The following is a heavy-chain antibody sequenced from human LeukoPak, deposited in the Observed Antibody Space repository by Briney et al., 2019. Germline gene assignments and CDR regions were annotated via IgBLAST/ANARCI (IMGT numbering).Heavy chain of an antibody. CDR1: GFTFDDYA. J-gene: IGHJ4*02. D-gene: IGHD4-17*01. CDR2: ISWNSGSI. Sequence: PGGSLRLSCAASGFTFDDYAMHWVRHAPGKGLEWVSGISWNSGSIGYADSVKGRFAISRDNAKNSLYLQMNSLRAEDTALYYCAKDLLMTTVTSPLFDYWGQGTLVTVSS. V-gene: IGHV3-9*01. CDR3: AKDLLMTTVTSPLFDY.